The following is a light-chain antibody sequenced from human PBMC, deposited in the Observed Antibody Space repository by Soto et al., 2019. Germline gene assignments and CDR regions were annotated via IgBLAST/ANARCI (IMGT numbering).Light chain of an antibody. Sequence: EIVLTQSPGTLSLSPGERATLSCRASQSISSNYLAWYQQKPGQAPRLLIYGASSRATGIPDRFSGSESGTDFTLTISRLEPEDFAVYYCQHFDNSPTFGQGTKVEIK. CDR1: QSISSNY. CDR3: QHFDNSPT. J-gene: IGKJ1*01. CDR2: GAS. V-gene: IGKV3-20*01.